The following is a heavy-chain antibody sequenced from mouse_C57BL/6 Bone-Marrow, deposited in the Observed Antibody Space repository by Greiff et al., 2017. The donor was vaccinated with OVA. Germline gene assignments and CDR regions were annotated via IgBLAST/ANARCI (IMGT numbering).Heavy chain of an antibody. Sequence: QVQLQQSGPELAKPGASVKLSCKASGYTFTSYDINWVKQRPGQGLEWIGWIYPRDGSTKYNEKFKGKATLTVDTSSSTAYTELHSLTSEDSAVYFCARGNYGDYYAMDYWGQGTSVTVSS. CDR1: GYTFTSYD. D-gene: IGHD1-1*01. J-gene: IGHJ4*01. CDR2: IYPRDGST. V-gene: IGHV1-85*01. CDR3: ARGNYGDYYAMDY.